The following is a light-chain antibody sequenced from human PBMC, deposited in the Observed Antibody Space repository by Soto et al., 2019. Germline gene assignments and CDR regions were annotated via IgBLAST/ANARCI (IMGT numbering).Light chain of an antibody. J-gene: IGLJ1*01. CDR2: EVS. Sequence: QSALTQPASVSGSPGQSITISCTGTSSDVGAYTSVSWYQQHPGKAPKLIIYEVSNRPPGISTRFSGSKSASTASLTISGLQAEDEAHYYCSSYTSDNRDCVFATGTKVTV. CDR1: SSDVGAYTS. V-gene: IGLV2-14*01. CDR3: SSYTSDNRDCV.